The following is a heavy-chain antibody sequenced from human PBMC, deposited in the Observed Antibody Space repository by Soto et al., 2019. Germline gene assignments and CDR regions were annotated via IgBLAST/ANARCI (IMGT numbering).Heavy chain of an antibody. V-gene: IGHV3-33*01. Sequence: PGGSLRLSCAASGFPFSSYGMHWVRQAPGKGLEWVAVIWYDGSNKYYADSVKGRFTISRDNSKNTLYLQMNSLRAEDTAVYYFARAHAGVRLPGLPDDYWGQGTLVTGS. CDR2: IWYDGSNK. CDR3: ARAHAGVRLPGLPDDY. CDR1: GFPFSSYG. D-gene: IGHD1-1*01. J-gene: IGHJ4*02.